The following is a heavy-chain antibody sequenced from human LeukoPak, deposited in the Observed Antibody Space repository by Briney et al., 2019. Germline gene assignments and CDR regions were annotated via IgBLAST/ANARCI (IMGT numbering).Heavy chain of an antibody. CDR3: ARGHDDTAMVTLVDY. D-gene: IGHD5-18*01. V-gene: IGHV4-61*08. CDR1: GASVSSSGYY. Sequence: SETLSLTCTVSGASVSSSGYYWSWIRQPPGKGLEWIGYIYHSGSTNYNPSLKSRVTISVDTSKNQFSLKLSSVTAADTAVYYCARGHDDTAMVTLVDYWGQGTLVTVSS. J-gene: IGHJ4*02. CDR2: IYHSGST.